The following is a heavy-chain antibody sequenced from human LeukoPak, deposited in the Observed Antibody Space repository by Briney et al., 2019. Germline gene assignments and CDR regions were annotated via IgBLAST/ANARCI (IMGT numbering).Heavy chain of an antibody. CDR3: ARERGNGYDYSFDY. CDR1: GYTFTGYG. J-gene: IGHJ4*02. V-gene: IGHV1-18*01. D-gene: IGHD5-12*01. Sequence: ASVKVSCKASGYTFTGYGISWVRQAPGQGLEWMGWISAYNGNTNYAQKLQGRVTMTTDTSTSTAYMELRSLRSDDTAVYYCARERGNGYDYSFDYWGQGTLVTVSS. CDR2: ISAYNGNT.